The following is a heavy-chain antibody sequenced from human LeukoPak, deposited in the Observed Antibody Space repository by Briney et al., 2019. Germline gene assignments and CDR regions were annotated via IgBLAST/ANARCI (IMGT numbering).Heavy chain of an antibody. Sequence: PGGSLRLSCAASGFTFYGYWMSWVRQAPGKGLEWVANIKEDGSAQYYVGSVKGRFTISRDNAKNSLNLQMNSLRAEDTAVYYCATSSNAPGNHWGQGTLVTVSS. D-gene: IGHD2-2*01. CDR3: ATSSNAPGNH. CDR2: IKEDGSAQ. CDR1: GFTFYGYW. J-gene: IGHJ5*02. V-gene: IGHV3-7*01.